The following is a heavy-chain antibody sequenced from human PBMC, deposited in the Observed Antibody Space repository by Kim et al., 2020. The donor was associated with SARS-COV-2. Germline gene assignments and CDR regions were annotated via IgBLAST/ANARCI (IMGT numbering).Heavy chain of an antibody. CDR2: IYTSGST. V-gene: IGHV4-61*02. CDR1: GGSISSGSYY. D-gene: IGHD1-26*01. J-gene: IGHJ6*02. Sequence: SETLSLTCTVSGGSISSGSYYWSWIRQPAGKGLEWIGRIYTSGSTNYNPSLKSRVTISVDTSKNQFSLKLSSVTAADTAVYYCARDTPELTYSYYYYGMDVWGQGATVTVS. CDR3: ARDTPELTYSYYYYGMDV.